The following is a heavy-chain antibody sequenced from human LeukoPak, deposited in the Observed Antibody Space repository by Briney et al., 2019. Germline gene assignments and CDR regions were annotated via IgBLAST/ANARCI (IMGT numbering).Heavy chain of an antibody. Sequence: GGSLRLSCAASGFTFSGYAMNWVRQAPGKGLEWVSGISGSGAGTYYADSVKGRFTISRDNSKNTLYLQMNSLRAEDTAVYYCAKDWQSSMIAFGGVIVNDWYFDLWGRGTLVTVSS. CDR1: GFTFSGYA. J-gene: IGHJ2*01. CDR2: ISGSGAGT. D-gene: IGHD3-16*02. CDR3: AKDWQSSMIAFGGVIVNDWYFDL. V-gene: IGHV3-23*01.